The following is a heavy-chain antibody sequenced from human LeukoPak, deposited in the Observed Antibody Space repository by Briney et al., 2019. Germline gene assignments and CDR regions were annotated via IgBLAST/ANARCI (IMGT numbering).Heavy chain of an antibody. D-gene: IGHD3-22*01. J-gene: IGHJ4*02. CDR3: AREVGYYDSSGKDY. Sequence: PGGSLRLSCAASGFTFSSYSMNWVRQAPGKGLEWVSSISSSSSYIYYADSVKGRFTISSDNAKNSLYLQMNSLRAEDTAVYYCAREVGYYDSSGKDYWGQGTLVTVSS. V-gene: IGHV3-21*01. CDR2: ISSSSSYI. CDR1: GFTFSSYS.